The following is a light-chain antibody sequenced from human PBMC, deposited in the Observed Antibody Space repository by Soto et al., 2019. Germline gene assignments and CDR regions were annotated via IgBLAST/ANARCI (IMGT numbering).Light chain of an antibody. CDR2: GAS. J-gene: IGKJ1*01. CDR1: QSVSSN. CDR3: QQYNIWWT. V-gene: IGKV3-15*01. Sequence: EIVMTQSPATLSVSPGERATLSCRASQSVSSNLAWYQQKPGQPPRLLIYGASTRATGIPARFSGGGSGTEFTLTISSLQSEDFVVYYCQQYNIWWTFGQGTKVEIK.